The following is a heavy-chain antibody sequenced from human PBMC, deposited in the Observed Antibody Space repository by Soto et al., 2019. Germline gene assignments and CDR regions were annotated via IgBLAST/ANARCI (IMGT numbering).Heavy chain of an antibody. Sequence: GGSLRLSCAASGFTFTSYCMHWVRQAPGKGLVWVSRTSPAVSSTYYADFVRGRFTISKDTAKNTLYLQINSLGAEDTAVYYCARGECYPGNFAYWGQGTRVTGSS. CDR1: GFTFTSYC. CDR3: ARGECYPGNFAY. J-gene: IGHJ4*02. D-gene: IGHD1-26*01. CDR2: TSPAVSST. V-gene: IGHV3-74*01.